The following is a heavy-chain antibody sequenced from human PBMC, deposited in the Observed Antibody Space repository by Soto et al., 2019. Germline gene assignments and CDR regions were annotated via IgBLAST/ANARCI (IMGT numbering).Heavy chain of an antibody. D-gene: IGHD2-15*01. J-gene: IGHJ5*02. CDR1: GGSFSGYY. CDR3: ARGVGYCSGGSCYPSRIGP. Sequence: SETLSLTCAVYGGSFSGYYWSWIRQPPGKGLEWIGEINHSGSTNYNPSLKSRVTISVDTSKNQFSLKLSSVTAADTAVYYCARGVGYCSGGSCYPSRIGPWGQGTLVTVSS. V-gene: IGHV4-34*01. CDR2: INHSGST.